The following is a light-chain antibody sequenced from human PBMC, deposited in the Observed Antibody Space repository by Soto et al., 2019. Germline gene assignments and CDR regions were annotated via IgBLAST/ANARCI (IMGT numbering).Light chain of an antibody. CDR2: GVS. J-gene: IGKJ2*01. CDR1: HRVSSY. V-gene: IGKV3-15*01. Sequence: PATLSVSPRESALLSCSARHRVSSYVAWYQQKPGQAPRLLIYGVSTRANGVPARFSGSGSGTVFTLTISRLQSEDFAVYYCQQYDNWPYTFGRGTKVDIK. CDR3: QQYDNWPYT.